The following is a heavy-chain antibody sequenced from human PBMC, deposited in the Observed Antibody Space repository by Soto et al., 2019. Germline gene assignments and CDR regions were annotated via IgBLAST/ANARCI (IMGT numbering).Heavy chain of an antibody. D-gene: IGHD4-17*01. V-gene: IGHV3-48*01. CDR3: AREASRVGDNDY. J-gene: IGHJ4*02. CDR1: GFTFSSYG. CDR2: ISGSTSVT. Sequence: GGSLRLSCAASGFTFSSYGMNWVRQAPGKGLEWVSHISGSTSVTYYADSVKGQFTISRDNAKNSLFLQMNSLRSEDTAVYYCAREASRVGDNDYWGQGTLVTVSS.